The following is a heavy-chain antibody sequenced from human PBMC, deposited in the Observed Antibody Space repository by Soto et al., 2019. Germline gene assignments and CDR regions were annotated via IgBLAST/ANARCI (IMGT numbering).Heavy chain of an antibody. CDR1: GGTFSSYT. J-gene: IGHJ3*02. CDR3: ARATTVTTASAFDI. D-gene: IGHD4-17*01. Sequence: ASVKVSCKASGGTFSSYTISWVRQAPGQGLEWMGRISPNHGNANYAQRFQDRVTMTTDKSTSTAYMELRSLRSDDTAVYYCARATTVTTASAFDIWGQGTIVTV. CDR2: ISPNHGNA. V-gene: IGHV1-18*01.